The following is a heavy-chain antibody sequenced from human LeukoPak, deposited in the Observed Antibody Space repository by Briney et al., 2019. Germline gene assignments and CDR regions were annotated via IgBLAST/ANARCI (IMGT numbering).Heavy chain of an antibody. CDR3: AKDGGYSYGLRLPFPDY. Sequence: GGSLRLSCAASGFTFSSYGMHWVRQAPGKGLEWVAVISYNGSNKYYADSVKGRFTISRDNSKNTLYLQMNSPRAEDTAVYYCAKDGGYSYGLRLPFPDYWGQGTLVTVSS. D-gene: IGHD5-18*01. J-gene: IGHJ4*02. CDR2: ISYNGSNK. CDR1: GFTFSSYG. V-gene: IGHV3-30*18.